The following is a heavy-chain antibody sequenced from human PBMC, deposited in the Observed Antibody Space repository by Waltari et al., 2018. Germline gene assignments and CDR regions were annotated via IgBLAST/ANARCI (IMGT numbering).Heavy chain of an antibody. CDR2: INWNGGST. J-gene: IGHJ6*03. CDR3: AKDSLGIPFYYVDV. Sequence: DVQLVESGGSVVRPGGSLRLSCAASGFSFGDYDMSWVRQAPGKGLEGVSGINWNGGSTSYAESVKSRFTISRDNAKNSLYLQMNSLRDEDTALYYCAKDSLGIPFYYVDVWGKGTTVTVS. V-gene: IGHV3-20*04. CDR1: GFSFGDYD.